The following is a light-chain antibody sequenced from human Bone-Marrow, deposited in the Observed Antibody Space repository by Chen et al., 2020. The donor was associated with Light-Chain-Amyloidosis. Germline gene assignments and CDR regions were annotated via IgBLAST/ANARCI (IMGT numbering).Light chain of an antibody. J-gene: IGKJ4*01. CDR1: PRVSSTY. Sequence: EIVLTQSPGTLSLSPGERATLSCRASPRVSSTYLAWYQQRPGQAPRLLIDGASSRAAGIPDRFSGSGSGTNFTLTISSLEPEDFAVYYCQQYSDSPLTFGGGTRVEIK. CDR2: GAS. CDR3: QQYSDSPLT. V-gene: IGKV3-20*01.